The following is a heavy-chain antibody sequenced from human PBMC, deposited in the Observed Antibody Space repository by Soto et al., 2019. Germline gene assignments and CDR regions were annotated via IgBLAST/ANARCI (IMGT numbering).Heavy chain of an antibody. V-gene: IGHV4-34*01. J-gene: IGHJ4*02. D-gene: IGHD1-26*01. CDR2: INHSGST. Sequence: QVQLQQWGAGLLKPSETLSLTCAVYGGSFSGYYWSWIRQPPGKGLEWIGEINHSGSTNYNPSLKSRVTISVDTSKNQFSLKLSSVTAADTAVYYCAKDRVGWGVGATFFDYWGQGTLVTVSS. CDR3: AKDRVGWGVGATFFDY. CDR1: GGSFSGYY.